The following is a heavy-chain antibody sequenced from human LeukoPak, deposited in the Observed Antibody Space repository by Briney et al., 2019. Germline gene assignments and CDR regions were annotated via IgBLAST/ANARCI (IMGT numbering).Heavy chain of an antibody. CDR1: GFTVSSNY. Sequence: TGGSLRLSCAASGFTVSSNYMSWVRQAPGKGLEWDSVIYSGGSTYYADSVKGRFTISRDNSKNTLYLQMNSLRAEDTAVYYCARGRNYYYYGMDVWGQGTTVTVSS. CDR2: IYSGGST. CDR3: ARGRNYYYYGMDV. V-gene: IGHV3-66*02. J-gene: IGHJ6*02.